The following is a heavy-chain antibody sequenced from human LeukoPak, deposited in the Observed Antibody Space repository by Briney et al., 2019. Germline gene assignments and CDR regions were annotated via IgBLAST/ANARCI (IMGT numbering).Heavy chain of an antibody. D-gene: IGHD2-2*01. Sequence: ASVKVSCKASGYTFTSYYMHWVRQAPGQGLEWMGIINPSGGSTSYAQKFQGRVTMTRDTSTSTVYMELRSLRSDDTAVYYCARYLIPYCSSTSCYPPGAFDIWGQGTMVTVSS. CDR3: ARYLIPYCSSTSCYPPGAFDI. CDR2: INPSGGST. CDR1: GYTFTSYY. V-gene: IGHV1-46*01. J-gene: IGHJ3*02.